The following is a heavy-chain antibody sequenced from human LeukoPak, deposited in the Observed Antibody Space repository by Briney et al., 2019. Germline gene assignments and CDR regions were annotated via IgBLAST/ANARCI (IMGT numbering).Heavy chain of an antibody. CDR3: ATLGEAVVVPAARPFDY. CDR1: GYTITSYW. D-gene: IGHD2-2*01. V-gene: IGHV5-51*01. Sequence: PGESLKIPCKGSGYTITSYWIGWVRQMPGKGLEWMGIIHPGDSDTRYSPSFQGHVNISADNSIRTAYLQWSSLKASDATMYYCATLGEAVVVPAARPFDYWGQGTLVAVSS. CDR2: IHPGDSDT. J-gene: IGHJ4*02.